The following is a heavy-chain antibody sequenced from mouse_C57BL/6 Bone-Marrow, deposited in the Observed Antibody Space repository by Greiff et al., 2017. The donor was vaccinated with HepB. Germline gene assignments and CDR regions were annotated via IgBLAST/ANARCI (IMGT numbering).Heavy chain of an antibody. CDR2: IDPSDSYT. J-gene: IGHJ3*01. CDR1: GYTFTSYW. Sequence: QVHVKQPGAELVKPGASVKLSCKASGYTFTSYWMQWVKQRPGQGLEWIGEIDPSDSYTNYNQKFKGKATLTVDTSSSTAYMQLSSLTSEDSAVYYCARWGGKGGWGQGTLVTVSA. D-gene: IGHD1-1*02. V-gene: IGHV1-50*01. CDR3: ARWGGKGG.